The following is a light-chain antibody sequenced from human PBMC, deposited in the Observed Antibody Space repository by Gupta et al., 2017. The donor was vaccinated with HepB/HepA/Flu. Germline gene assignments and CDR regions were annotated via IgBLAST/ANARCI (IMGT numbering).Light chain of an antibody. CDR2: DAS. Sequence: EIVLTQSPATLSLSPGERVILSCRASQHVNNYLAWYQQKPGQVPSLLIYDASKSATGVPARFSGSGSGTDFTLTISSLEPEDFAVYYCQQRHYWPCTFGQWTKMEI. CDR1: QHVNNY. V-gene: IGKV3-11*01. J-gene: IGKJ2*02. CDR3: QQRHYWPCT.